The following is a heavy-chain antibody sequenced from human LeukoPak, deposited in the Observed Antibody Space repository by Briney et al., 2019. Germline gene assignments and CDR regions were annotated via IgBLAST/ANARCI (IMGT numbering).Heavy chain of an antibody. V-gene: IGHV5-51*01. CDR3: ARRQGHYYYGMDV. J-gene: IGHJ6*02. CDR2: FYPGDSDT. CDR1: GYSFTSYW. Sequence: GEALKISCKGSGYSFTSYWIGWVRQMPGKGLEWMGIFYPGDSDTRYSPSFQGQVTISADKSISTAYLQWSSLKASDTAMYYCARRQGHYYYGMDVWGQGTTVTVSS.